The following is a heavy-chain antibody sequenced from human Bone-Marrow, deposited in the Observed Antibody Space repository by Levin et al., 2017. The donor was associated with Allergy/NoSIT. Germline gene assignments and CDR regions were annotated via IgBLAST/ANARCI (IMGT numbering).Heavy chain of an antibody. CDR1: GFTFDDYA. CDR3: AKDIFRYGIFGVVIIPKASDY. V-gene: IGHV3-9*01. CDR2: ISWNSGSI. D-gene: IGHD3-3*01. Sequence: GGSLRLSCAASGFTFDDYAMHWVRQAPGKGLEWVSGISWNSGSIGYADSVKGRFTISRDNAKNSLYLQMNSLRAEDTALYYCAKDIFRYGIFGVVIIPKASDYWGQGTLVTVSS. J-gene: IGHJ4*02.